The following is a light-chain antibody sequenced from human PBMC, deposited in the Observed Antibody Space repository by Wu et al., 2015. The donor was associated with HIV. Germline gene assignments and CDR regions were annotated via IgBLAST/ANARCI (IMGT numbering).Light chain of an antibody. CDR2: GAS. J-gene: IGKJ1*01. V-gene: IGKV3-15*01. CDR3: QQYNNWQT. Sequence: EIVMTQSPATLSVFPGERATLSCRASQSIGSNLAWYQLRPGQAPRLLIYGASTRATGIPARFSGSGSGTEFTLTISGLQSEDFVVYYCQQYNNWQTFGQGTKVKSN. CDR1: QSIGSN.